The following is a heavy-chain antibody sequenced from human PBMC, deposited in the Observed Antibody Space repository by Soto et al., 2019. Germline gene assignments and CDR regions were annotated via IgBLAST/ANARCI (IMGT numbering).Heavy chain of an antibody. Sequence: GGSLRLSCAASGFTFSTYAMHWVRQAPGKGLEWVAVISYDGSNKYYADSVQGRFTISRDNSKNTLYLQMNSLRAEDTAVYYCAKLDSGWYFEYWGQGTLVTAPQ. CDR1: GFTFSTYA. CDR3: AKLDSGWYFEY. J-gene: IGHJ4*02. CDR2: ISYDGSNK. D-gene: IGHD6-19*01. V-gene: IGHV3-30*18.